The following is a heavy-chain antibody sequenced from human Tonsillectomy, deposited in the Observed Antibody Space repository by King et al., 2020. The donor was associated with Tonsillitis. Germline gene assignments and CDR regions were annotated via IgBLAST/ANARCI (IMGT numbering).Heavy chain of an antibody. D-gene: IGHD3-16*01. Sequence: VQLVESGGGLAQPGGSLRLSCAASGFTFTNYAMSWVRQAPGKGLEWVSAISGSGGSTYYADSVKGRFTISRDNSKNTLYLQMNSLTAEDTAVYYCPARMAPGPFWGVCDYWGQGTLVTVSS. J-gene: IGHJ4*02. CDR2: ISGSGGST. CDR3: PARMAPGPFWGVCDY. CDR1: GFTFTNYA. V-gene: IGHV3-23*04.